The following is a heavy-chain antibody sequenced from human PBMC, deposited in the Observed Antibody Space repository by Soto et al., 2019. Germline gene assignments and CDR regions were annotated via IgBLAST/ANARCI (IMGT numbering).Heavy chain of an antibody. J-gene: IGHJ4*02. CDR1: GDSVTSHY. Sequence: SETLSLTCSFSGDSVTSHYLTWIRQSPEKGLEWIGYMHYTGFSHYNPSLKSRLTISVDRSENQFTLQLTSVTVADTAVYYCATPYGTAWYTYWGQGTQVTVSS. V-gene: IGHV4-59*02. D-gene: IGHD6-13*01. CDR2: MHYTGFS. CDR3: ATPYGTAWYTY.